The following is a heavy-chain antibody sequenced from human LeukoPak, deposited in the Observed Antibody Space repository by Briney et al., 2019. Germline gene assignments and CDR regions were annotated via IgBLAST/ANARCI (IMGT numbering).Heavy chain of an antibody. Sequence: GGSLRLSCAAFGFTFSSYSMNWVRQAPGKGLEWVSSISSSSSYIYYADSVKGRFTISRDNAKNSLYLQMNSLRAEDTAVYYCARGSSIAARYNWFDPWGQGTLVTVSS. V-gene: IGHV3-21*01. CDR2: ISSSSSYI. D-gene: IGHD6-6*01. J-gene: IGHJ5*02. CDR1: GFTFSSYS. CDR3: ARGSSIAARYNWFDP.